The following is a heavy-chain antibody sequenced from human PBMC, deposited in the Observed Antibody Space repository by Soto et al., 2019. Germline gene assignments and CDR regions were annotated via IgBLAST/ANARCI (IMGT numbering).Heavy chain of an antibody. Sequence: QVQLVESGGGVVQPGRSLRLSCAASGFTFSSYAMHWVRQAPGKGLEWVAVISSDGSNKYYADSVKGRFTISRDNSKNARYLQMNSLRAEDTAVYYCARMASFYCSGGSCYPTYGMDVWGQGTTVTVSS. CDR3: ARMASFYCSGGSCYPTYGMDV. J-gene: IGHJ6*02. CDR2: ISSDGSNK. D-gene: IGHD2-15*01. CDR1: GFTFSSYA. V-gene: IGHV3-30-3*01.